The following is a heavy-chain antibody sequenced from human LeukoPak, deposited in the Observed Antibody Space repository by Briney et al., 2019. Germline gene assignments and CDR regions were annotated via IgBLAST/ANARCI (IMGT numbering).Heavy chain of an antibody. J-gene: IGHJ4*02. CDR1: GFTFSSYS. D-gene: IGHD4-17*01. CDR3: ARQRAGFTVATSDY. Sequence: GGSLRLSCAASGFTFSSYSMRWVRQAAGGGREWVSYISGSSSTIYYADSVKGRFTISRDNAKNSLYLQMNSLRAEDTAVYYCARQRAGFTVATSDYWGQGALVTVSS. V-gene: IGHV3-48*01. CDR2: ISGSSSTI.